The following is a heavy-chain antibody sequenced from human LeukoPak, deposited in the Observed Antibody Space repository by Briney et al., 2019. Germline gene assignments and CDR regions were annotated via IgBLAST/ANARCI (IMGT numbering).Heavy chain of an antibody. CDR3: ARDLGEHSLTIFRVVMNRGNEIHWYFDL. CDR1: GFTFSSYG. V-gene: IGHV3-30*03. CDR2: ISYDGSNK. J-gene: IGHJ2*01. Sequence: GGSLRLSCAASGFTFSSYGMHWVRQAPGKGLEWVAVISYDGSNKYYADSVKGRFTISRDNSKNTLYLQMNSLRAEDTAVYYCARDLGEHSLTIFRVVMNRGNEIHWYFDLWGRGTLVTVSS. D-gene: IGHD3-3*01.